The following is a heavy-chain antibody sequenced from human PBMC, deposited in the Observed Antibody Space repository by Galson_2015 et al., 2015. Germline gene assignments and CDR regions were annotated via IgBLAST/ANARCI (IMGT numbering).Heavy chain of an antibody. D-gene: IGHD2/OR15-2a*01. CDR3: AKDAFYSRGLDP. CDR1: GFTFRSYA. Sequence: SLRLSCAASGFTFRSYAMSWVRQAPGKGLEWVSGLSGSGDTTYYADSAKGRFTITRDKSKNTLYLQMNSLRAEDTAVYYCAKDAFYSRGLDPWGQGTLVTVSS. CDR2: LSGSGDTT. V-gene: IGHV3-23*01. J-gene: IGHJ5*02.